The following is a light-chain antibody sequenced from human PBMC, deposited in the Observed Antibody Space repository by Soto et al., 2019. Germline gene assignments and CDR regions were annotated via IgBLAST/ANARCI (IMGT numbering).Light chain of an antibody. Sequence: ELVLTQSPGALSLSPGERATLSCRASQRISSGYLAWYQQKPGQAPRLLISGVSSRATAIPDRFSGSGSGTDFTLTISRLEPEDFAVYYCQQYGNLPRTFGQGTKVDIK. J-gene: IGKJ1*01. CDR3: QQYGNLPRT. V-gene: IGKV3-20*01. CDR1: QRISSGY. CDR2: GVS.